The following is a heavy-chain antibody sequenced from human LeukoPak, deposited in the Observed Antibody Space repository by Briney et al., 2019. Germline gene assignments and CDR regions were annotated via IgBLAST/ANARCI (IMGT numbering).Heavy chain of an antibody. J-gene: IGHJ4*02. D-gene: IGHD6-6*01. Sequence: GGSLRLSCAASGFTVSSNYMSWVRQAPGKGLEWVSIIYSGGSTYYADSVKGRFTISRDNSKNTLYLQMNSLRAEDTAVYYCARLSSSSKDGFWGQGTLVTVSS. CDR2: IYSGGST. CDR3: ARLSSSSKDGF. CDR1: GFTVSSNY. V-gene: IGHV3-66*02.